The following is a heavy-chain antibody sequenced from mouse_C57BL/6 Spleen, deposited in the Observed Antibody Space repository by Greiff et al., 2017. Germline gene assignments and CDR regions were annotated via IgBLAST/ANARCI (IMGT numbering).Heavy chain of an antibody. CDR3: AREAYYGSSSFDY. Sequence: EVQLQESGPGLVKPSQSLSLTCSVTGYSIPSGYYWNWIRQFPGNQLEWLGYISYDGSNNYNPSLKNRISITRDTSKNQLFLKLNAVTTEDTATYYCAREAYYGSSSFDYWGQGTTLTVSS. CDR2: ISYDGSN. V-gene: IGHV3-6*01. D-gene: IGHD1-1*01. CDR1: GYSIPSGYY. J-gene: IGHJ2*01.